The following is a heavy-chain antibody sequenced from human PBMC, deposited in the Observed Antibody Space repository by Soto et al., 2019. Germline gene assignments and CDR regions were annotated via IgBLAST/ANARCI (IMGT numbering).Heavy chain of an antibody. V-gene: IGHV4-39*01. D-gene: IGHD3-10*01. CDR2: IYYSGST. CDR3: ARHWITMVRGVCHFDY. CDR1: GRSFSSSSYY. J-gene: IGHJ4*02. Sequence: SETLSLTCNISGRSFSSSSYYWGWIRQPPGKGLEWIGSIYYSGSTYYNPSLKSRVTMSVDPSKNQFSLKLISVTAADTAVYYCARHWITMVRGVCHFDYWGQGTLVTVS.